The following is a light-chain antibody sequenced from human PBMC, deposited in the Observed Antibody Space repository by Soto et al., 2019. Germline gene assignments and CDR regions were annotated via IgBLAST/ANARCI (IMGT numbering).Light chain of an antibody. CDR1: QGISSY. CDR3: QQVNSYPLT. V-gene: IGKV1-9*01. Sequence: DIQLTQSPSFLSASVGDRVTITCRASQGISSYLVWYQQKPGKAPKLLIYAASTLQSGVPSRFSGSGSGTEFTLTISSLQPEDFATYYCQQVNSYPLTFGGGTKVDIK. J-gene: IGKJ4*01. CDR2: AAS.